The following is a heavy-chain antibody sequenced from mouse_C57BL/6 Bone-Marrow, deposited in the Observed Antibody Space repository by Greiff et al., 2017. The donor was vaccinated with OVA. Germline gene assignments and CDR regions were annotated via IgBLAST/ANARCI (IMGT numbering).Heavy chain of an antibody. CDR3: AHYGSSSYWYFDV. CDR1: GYTFTSYW. V-gene: IGHV1-64*01. J-gene: IGHJ1*03. D-gene: IGHD1-1*01. Sequence: VQLQQSGAELVKPGASVKLSCKASGYTFTSYWMHWVKQRPGQGLEWIGMIHPNSGSTNYNEKFKSKATLTVDKSSSTAYMQLSSLTSEDSAVYYCAHYGSSSYWYFDVWGTGTTVTVSS. CDR2: IHPNSGST.